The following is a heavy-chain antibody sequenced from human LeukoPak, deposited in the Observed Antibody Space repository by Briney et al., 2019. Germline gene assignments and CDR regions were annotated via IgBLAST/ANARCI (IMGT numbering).Heavy chain of an antibody. Sequence: ASVKVSCKASGYTFTSYGISWVRQAPGQGLKWMGWISAYNGNTNYAQKLQGRVTMTTDTSTSTAYMELRSLRSDDTAVYYCARDWYYDFWSGYYKYYFDYWGQGTLVTVSS. V-gene: IGHV1-18*01. J-gene: IGHJ4*02. D-gene: IGHD3-3*01. CDR3: ARDWYYDFWSGYYKYYFDY. CDR2: ISAYNGNT. CDR1: GYTFTSYG.